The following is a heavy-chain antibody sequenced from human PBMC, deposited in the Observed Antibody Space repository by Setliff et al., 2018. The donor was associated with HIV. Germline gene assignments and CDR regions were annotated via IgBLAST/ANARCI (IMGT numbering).Heavy chain of an antibody. J-gene: IGHJ4*02. D-gene: IGHD1-1*01. V-gene: IGHV4-59*11. CDR1: GVSISSHH. Sequence: SETLSLTCAVSGVSISSHHWSWIRQPPGKGLEWIGYIYHSGSTNYNPSLKSRVTISLDTSKNQLSLKLSSVTCADTAVYYCARGLGTTGSSDWGQGTLVTVSS. CDR2: IYHSGST. CDR3: ARGLGTTGSSD.